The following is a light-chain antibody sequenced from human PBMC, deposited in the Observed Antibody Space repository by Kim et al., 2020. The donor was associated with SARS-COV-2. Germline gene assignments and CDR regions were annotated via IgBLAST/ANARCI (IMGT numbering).Light chain of an antibody. CDR2: RDN. V-gene: IGLV3-9*01. J-gene: IGLJ3*02. CDR1: NIGSKN. Sequence: SYELTQPLSVSVALGQTARITCGGNNIGSKNVHWYQQKPGQAPVLVIYRDNNRPSGIPERFSGSNSGNTATLTTSRAQAGDEADYYCQVWDSSTGVFGGG. CDR3: QVWDSSTGV.